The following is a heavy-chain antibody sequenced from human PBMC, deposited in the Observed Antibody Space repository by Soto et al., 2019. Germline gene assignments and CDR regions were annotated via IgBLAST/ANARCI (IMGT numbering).Heavy chain of an antibody. Sequence: QVQLVQSGAEVKKPGASVKVSCKASGYTFTSYYMHWVRQAPGQGLEWMGWINPNSGGTNYAQKFQGWVTMTRDTSISTAYMELSRLRSDDTAVYYCAREHLFYDSSGCLDYWGQGTLVTVSS. J-gene: IGHJ4*02. CDR3: AREHLFYDSSGCLDY. D-gene: IGHD3-22*01. V-gene: IGHV1-2*04. CDR2: INPNSGGT. CDR1: GYTFTSYY.